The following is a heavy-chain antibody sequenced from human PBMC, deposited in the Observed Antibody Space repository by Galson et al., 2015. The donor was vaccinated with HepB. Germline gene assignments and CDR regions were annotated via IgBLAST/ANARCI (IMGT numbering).Heavy chain of an antibody. CDR3: AKAPQKYYYDSSGYYSY. J-gene: IGHJ4*02. CDR2: ISGSGGST. D-gene: IGHD3-22*01. V-gene: IGHV3-23*01. Sequence: SLRLSCAASGFTFSSYAMSWVRQAPGKGLEWVSAISGSGGSTYYADSVKGRFTISRDNSKNTLYLQMNSLRAEDTAVYYCAKAPQKYYYDSSGYYSYWGQGTLVTVSS. CDR1: GFTFSSYA.